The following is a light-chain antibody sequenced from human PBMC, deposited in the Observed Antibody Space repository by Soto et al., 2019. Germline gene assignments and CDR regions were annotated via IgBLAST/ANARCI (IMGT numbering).Light chain of an antibody. J-gene: IGKJ1*01. V-gene: IGKV1-39*01. CDR3: QQSYSTPWT. CDR2: AAS. CDR1: QTINSY. Sequence: DLQMTQSPSSLSASLGDRVTITCRASQTINSYLNWYHQKPGKAPKLLIYAASSLQSGLPSRFSGSGSGTDFTLTISSLQPEDFATYYCQQSYSTPWTFGQGTKVEIK.